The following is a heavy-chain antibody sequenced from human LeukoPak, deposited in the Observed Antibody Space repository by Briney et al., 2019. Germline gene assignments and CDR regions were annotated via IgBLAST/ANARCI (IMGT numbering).Heavy chain of an antibody. CDR1: EFTFSIYA. D-gene: IGHD3-22*01. CDR3: AKDWPNYYGSNGHYYRRDGDY. V-gene: IGHV3-23*01. J-gene: IGHJ4*02. CDR2: ITSAGENT. Sequence: GGSLRLSCAASEFTFSIYAMSWVRQAPGKGLEWVSSITSAGENTFYTGSVKGRFTISRDNSRNTLYLQMNSLRAEDTAIYYCAKDWPNYYGSNGHYYRRDGDYWGQGTLVTVSS.